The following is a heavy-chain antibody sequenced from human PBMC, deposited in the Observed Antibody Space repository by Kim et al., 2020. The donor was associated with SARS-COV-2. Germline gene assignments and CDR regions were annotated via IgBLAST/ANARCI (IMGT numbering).Heavy chain of an antibody. Sequence: GGSLRLSCAASGFTFSSYGMHWVRQAPGKGLEWVAVIWYDGSNKYYADSVKGRFTISRDNSKNTLYLQMNSLRAEDTAVYYCAKDFGFRIYYYDSSGYSYGMDVWGQGTTVTVSS. J-gene: IGHJ6*02. CDR3: AKDFGFRIYYYDSSGYSYGMDV. D-gene: IGHD3-22*01. V-gene: IGHV3-33*06. CDR1: GFTFSSYG. CDR2: IWYDGSNK.